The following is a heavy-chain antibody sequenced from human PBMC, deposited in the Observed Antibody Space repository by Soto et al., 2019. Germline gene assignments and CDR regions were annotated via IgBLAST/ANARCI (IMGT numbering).Heavy chain of an antibody. Sequence: QVHLVESGGGVVQAGRSLRLSCTASGLTLNSFAIHWVRQAPGKGLEWVSVISEDGGNKYFAESVRGRFLSSRDNSKNTVYLQMNSLRLEDTAVYFCARRLTRTVSALGYWGQGTLVSVSS. CDR2: ISEDGGNK. CDR3: ARRLTRTVSALGY. CDR1: GLTLNSFA. V-gene: IGHV3-30-3*01. J-gene: IGHJ4*02. D-gene: IGHD6-19*01.